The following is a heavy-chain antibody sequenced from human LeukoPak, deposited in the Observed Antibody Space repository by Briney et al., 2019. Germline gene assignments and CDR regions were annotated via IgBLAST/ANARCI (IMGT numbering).Heavy chain of an antibody. CDR2: ISFDGRDI. Sequence: GGSLRLSCAASGVIFSSYVMHWVRQAPGKGLEWVAVISFDGRDIYYTESVKGRFAISRDNSNNTLYLQMNSLRTEDTAVYYCAKHLFEDGSGSGYFDYWGQGTLVTVSS. V-gene: IGHV3-30*18. CDR3: AKHLFEDGSGSGYFDY. CDR1: GVIFSSYV. D-gene: IGHD3-10*01. J-gene: IGHJ4*02.